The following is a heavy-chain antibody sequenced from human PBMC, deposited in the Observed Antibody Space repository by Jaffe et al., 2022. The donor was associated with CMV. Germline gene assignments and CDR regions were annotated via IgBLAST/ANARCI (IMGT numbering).Heavy chain of an antibody. CDR1: GYTFTGYY. CDR2: INPNSGGT. J-gene: IGHJ6*02. CDR3: ARSPRCTNGVCYSEDSPYYYYYGMDV. V-gene: IGHV1-2*02. Sequence: QVQLVQSGAEVKKPGASVKVSCKASGYTFTGYYMHWVRQAPGQGLEWMGWINPNSGGTNYAQKFQGRVTMTRDTSISTAYMELSRLRSDDTAVYYCARSPRCTNGVCYSEDSPYYYYYGMDVWGQGTTVTVSS. D-gene: IGHD2-8*01.